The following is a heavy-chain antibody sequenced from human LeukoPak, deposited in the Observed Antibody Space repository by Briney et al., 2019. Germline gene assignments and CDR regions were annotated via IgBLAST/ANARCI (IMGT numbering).Heavy chain of an antibody. CDR1: GGSISSYY. D-gene: IGHD3-22*01. CDR3: ARVYDSSGYRKYYFDY. Sequence: PSETLSLTCTVSGGSISSYYWSWIRQPPGKGLEWIGYIYYSGSTNYNPSLKSRVTISVDTSKNQFSLKLSSVTAADTAVYYCARVYDSSGYRKYYFDYWGQGTLVTVSS. CDR2: IYYSGST. J-gene: IGHJ4*02. V-gene: IGHV4-59*01.